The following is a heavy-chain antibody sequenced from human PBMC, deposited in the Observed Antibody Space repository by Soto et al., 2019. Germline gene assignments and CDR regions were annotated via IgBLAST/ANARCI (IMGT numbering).Heavy chain of an antibody. CDR3: ARDLRIVGATPAYWPFDY. CDR2: ISAYNGNT. V-gene: IGHV1-18*01. J-gene: IGHJ4*02. Sequence: GASVKVSCKASGYTFTSYGISWVRQAPGQGLEWMGWISAYNGNTNHAQKLQGRVTMTTDTSTSTAYMELRSLRSDDTAVYYCARDLRIVGATPAYWPFDYWGQGTLVTVSS. D-gene: IGHD1-26*01. CDR1: GYTFTSYG.